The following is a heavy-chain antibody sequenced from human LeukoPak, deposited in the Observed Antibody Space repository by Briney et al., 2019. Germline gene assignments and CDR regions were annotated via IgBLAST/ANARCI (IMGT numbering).Heavy chain of an antibody. CDR2: ISGSGGST. V-gene: IGHV3-23*01. J-gene: IGHJ4*02. CDR3: AKDQSIRATYYYDSSGYYFGSATDY. CDR1: GFTFSSYS. Sequence: PGGSLRLSCAASGFTFSSYSMNWVRQAPGKGLEWVSAISGSGGSTYYADSVKGRFTISRDNSKNTLYLQMNSLRAEDTAVYYCAKDQSIRATYYYDSSGYYFGSATDYWGQGTLATVSS. D-gene: IGHD3-22*01.